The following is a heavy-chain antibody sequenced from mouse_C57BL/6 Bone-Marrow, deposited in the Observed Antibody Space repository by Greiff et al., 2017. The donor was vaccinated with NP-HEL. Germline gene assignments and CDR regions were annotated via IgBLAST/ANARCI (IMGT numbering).Heavy chain of an antibody. J-gene: IGHJ2*01. V-gene: IGHV1-20*01. Sequence: EVHLVESGPELVKPGDSVKISCKASGYSFTGYFMNWVMQSHGKSLEWIGRINPYNGDTFYNQKFKGKATLTVDKSSSTAHMELRSLTSEDSAGYYCARSPDDYDADYWGQGTTLTVSS. CDR3: ARSPDDYDADY. CDR1: GYSFTGYF. D-gene: IGHD2-4*01. CDR2: INPYNGDT.